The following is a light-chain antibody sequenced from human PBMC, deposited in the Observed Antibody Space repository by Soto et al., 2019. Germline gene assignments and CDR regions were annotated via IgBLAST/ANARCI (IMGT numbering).Light chain of an antibody. CDR2: AAS. CDR3: LQDYNYPIT. J-gene: IGKJ5*01. Sequence: AIQMTQSPSSLSASVGDRVTITCRASQGIRNDLGWYQQKPGKTPKLLIYAASSSQSGVPSRFSGSGSSTDFTLTISSLQPEDFATYFCLQDYNYPITFGQGTRLEIK. CDR1: QGIRND. V-gene: IGKV1-6*01.